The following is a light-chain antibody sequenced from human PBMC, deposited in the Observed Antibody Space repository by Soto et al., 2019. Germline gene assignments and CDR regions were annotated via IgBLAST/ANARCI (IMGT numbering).Light chain of an antibody. CDR1: QSVSSNS. CDR3: QQYCDSPPT. Sequence: EIVLTQSPGTLSLSPGESATLSCRASQSVSSNSLAWYRRNPGQPPSLLIYGTSTRATDIPRRFSGSGSGTDVTLTITRLEPEDFAVYFCQQYCDSPPTFGQGTKVEVK. J-gene: IGKJ1*01. CDR2: GTS. V-gene: IGKV3-20*01.